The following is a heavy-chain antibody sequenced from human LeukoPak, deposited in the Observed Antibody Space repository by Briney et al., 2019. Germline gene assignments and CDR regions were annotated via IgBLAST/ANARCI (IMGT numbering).Heavy chain of an antibody. D-gene: IGHD6-19*01. Sequence: PGGSLRLSCAASGFTFSSYGMHWVRQAPGKGLEWVAVISYDGSNKYYADSVKGRFTISRDNSKNTLYLQMNSLRAEDTAVYYCAKEARVSRGWFYYFDYWGQGTLVTVSS. V-gene: IGHV3-30*18. CDR3: AKEARVSRGWFYYFDY. J-gene: IGHJ4*02. CDR2: ISYDGSNK. CDR1: GFTFSSYG.